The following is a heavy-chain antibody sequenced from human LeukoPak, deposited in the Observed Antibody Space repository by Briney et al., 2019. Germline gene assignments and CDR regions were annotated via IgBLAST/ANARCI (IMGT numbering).Heavy chain of an antibody. CDR3: AKGYYGSGSYGWFDY. J-gene: IGHJ4*02. D-gene: IGHD3-10*01. CDR2: ISSSSSSYI. Sequence: GGSLRLSCAASGFTFNNYNMNCVRQAPGKGLEWVSSISSSSSSYIYYADSVKGRFTISRDNAKNSLYLQMNSLRAEDTAVYYCAKGYYGSGSYGWFDYWGQGTLVTVSS. V-gene: IGHV3-21*04. CDR1: GFTFNNYN.